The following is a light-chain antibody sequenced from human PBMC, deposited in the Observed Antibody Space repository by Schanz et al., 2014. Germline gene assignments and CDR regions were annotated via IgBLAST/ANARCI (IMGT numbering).Light chain of an antibody. CDR1: QSVSSSY. V-gene: IGKV3-20*01. J-gene: IGKJ1*01. Sequence: EIVLTQSPGTLSLSPGERATLSCRASQSVSSSYLAWYRQKPGQAPRLLIYGASTRATGIPARFSGSGSGTEFTLTISRLDPEDFAVYYCQQYGSSPWTFGQGTKVEIK. CDR2: GAS. CDR3: QQYGSSPWT.